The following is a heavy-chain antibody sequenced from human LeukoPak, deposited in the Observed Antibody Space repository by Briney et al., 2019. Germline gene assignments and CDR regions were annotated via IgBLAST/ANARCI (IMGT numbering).Heavy chain of an antibody. Sequence: GMSLRLSCAASGFAFSAYAMHWVRQAPGKGLLWVASISCDGNIKSQADSVKGRFTISRDDSKNTLYLQMNSLRAEDTAVYYCARDRSANSRVYYFDYWGQGTLVTVSS. J-gene: IGHJ4*02. CDR3: ARDRSANSRVYYFDY. D-gene: IGHD4/OR15-4a*01. CDR1: GFAFSAYA. CDR2: ISCDGNIK. V-gene: IGHV3-30-3*01.